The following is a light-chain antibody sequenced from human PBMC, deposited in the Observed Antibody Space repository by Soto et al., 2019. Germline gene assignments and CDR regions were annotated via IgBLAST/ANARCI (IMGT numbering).Light chain of an antibody. CDR2: GAS. J-gene: IGKJ2*01. V-gene: IGKV3-15*01. CDR3: QQYNTWPPWRYN. CDR1: QSVSSN. Sequence: EIVMTQSPATLSVSPGERATLSCRASQSVSSNLAWYQQKPGQAPRLLIYGASTRATGIPARFSASGSGTRFTLTITSMQSSVFTVYFCQQYNTWPPWRYNFGKGTKLEIK.